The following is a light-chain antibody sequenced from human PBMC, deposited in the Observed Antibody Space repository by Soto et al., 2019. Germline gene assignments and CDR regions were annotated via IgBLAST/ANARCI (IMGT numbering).Light chain of an antibody. CDR1: QSVSSSY. Sequence: EIVLTQSPGTLSLSTGERATLSCRSSQSVSSSYLAWYQQKPGQAPRLLIYGASSRATGIPARFSGSGSGTDFTLTISRLEPEDSAVYYCQQYGSSPPWTFGQGTKVDIK. CDR3: QQYGSSPPWT. J-gene: IGKJ1*01. V-gene: IGKV3-20*01. CDR2: GAS.